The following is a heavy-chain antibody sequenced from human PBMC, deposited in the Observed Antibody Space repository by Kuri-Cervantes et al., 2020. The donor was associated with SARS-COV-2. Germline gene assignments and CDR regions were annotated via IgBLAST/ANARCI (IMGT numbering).Heavy chain of an antibody. V-gene: IGHV2-70*11. CDR3: VRIRAATVIADY. D-gene: IGHD4-11*01. CDR2: IDWDDDK. CDR1: GFSLSTSGMC. Sequence: SDPTLVKPTQTLTLTCTFSGFSLSTSGMCVSWIRQPPGKALEWLARIDWDDDKYYSTSLKTRLTISKDTSKDQVVLTMTNMDPVDTATYYCVRIRAATVIADYWGQGTLVTVSS. J-gene: IGHJ4*02.